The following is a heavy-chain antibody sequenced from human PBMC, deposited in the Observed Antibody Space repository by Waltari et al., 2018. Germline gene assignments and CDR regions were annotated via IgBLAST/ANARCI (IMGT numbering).Heavy chain of an antibody. CDR3: AKDLHAGGSGVSCYSWWFDP. Sequence: EERLFESGGGLVQPGGSLRLSCGGSGFTFNNYGLNWVRQVPGRRLVGGRISGSSGATYYADSVMGRFTISRDNSKNTLYLEMNSLRVEDTATYFCAKDLHAGGSGVSCYSWWFDPRGQGTVVTVSS. CDR2: SGSSGAT. J-gene: IGHJ5*02. CDR1: GFTFNNYG. D-gene: IGHD2-15*01. V-gene: IGHV3-23*01.